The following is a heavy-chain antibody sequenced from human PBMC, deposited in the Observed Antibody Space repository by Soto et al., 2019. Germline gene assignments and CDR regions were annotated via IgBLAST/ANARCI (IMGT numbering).Heavy chain of an antibody. CDR3: ARDNGSAWYHNAFDI. V-gene: IGHV3-23*01. Sequence: GGSLRLSCAASGFTFGSYAMSWVRQAPGKGLEWVSGLSGSGGSTYYADSVKGRFTISRDTSKNTLYLQMNSLRAEDTAVYYCARDNGSAWYHNAFDIWGQGTMVTVSS. CDR1: GFTFGSYA. D-gene: IGHD6-19*01. CDR2: LSGSGGST. J-gene: IGHJ3*02.